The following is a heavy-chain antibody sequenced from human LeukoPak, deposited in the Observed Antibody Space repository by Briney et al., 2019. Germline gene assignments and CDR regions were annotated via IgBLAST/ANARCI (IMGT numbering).Heavy chain of an antibody. Sequence: GGSLRLSCAASGFTFSSYGMHWVRQAPGKGLEWVAVIWYGGSNKYYADSVKGRFTISRDNSKNTLYLQMNSLRAEDTAVYYCARDIAAAGNQGIWGQGTMVTVSS. J-gene: IGHJ3*02. V-gene: IGHV3-33*01. CDR1: GFTFSSYG. D-gene: IGHD6-13*01. CDR2: IWYGGSNK. CDR3: ARDIAAAGNQGI.